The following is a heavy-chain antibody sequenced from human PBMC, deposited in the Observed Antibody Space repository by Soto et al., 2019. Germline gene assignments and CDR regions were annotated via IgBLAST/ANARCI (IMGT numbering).Heavy chain of an antibody. Sequence: SLRLSCEASGFTFSTYAMSWVRQAPGKGLEWVSAISGGGYTYYADSVKGRFTISRDNSKNTLYLQMNSLRAEDTAIYYCVRDIVIVPAASPMGYFDYWGQGALVTVSS. CDR2: ISGGGYT. J-gene: IGHJ4*02. V-gene: IGHV3-23*01. D-gene: IGHD2-2*01. CDR1: GFTFSTYA. CDR3: VRDIVIVPAASPMGYFDY.